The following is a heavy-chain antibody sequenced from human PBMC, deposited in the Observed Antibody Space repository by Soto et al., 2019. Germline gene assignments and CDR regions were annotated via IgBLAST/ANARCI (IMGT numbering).Heavy chain of an antibody. Sequence: SETLSLTCTVSGGSFNPNYWSWIRQPPGKGLEWIGYIYYSGSTSYNPSLKSRVTISVDTSKNQFSLKLSSVTAADTAVYYCARNYGHAFDIWGQGTMVTV. D-gene: IGHD1-7*01. CDR1: GGSFNPNY. CDR3: ARNYGHAFDI. CDR2: IYYSGST. V-gene: IGHV4-59*01. J-gene: IGHJ3*02.